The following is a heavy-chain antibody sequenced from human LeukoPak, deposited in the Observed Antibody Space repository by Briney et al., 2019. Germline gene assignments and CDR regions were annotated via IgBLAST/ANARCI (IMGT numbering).Heavy chain of an antibody. J-gene: IGHJ4*02. CDR3: ARDPPSWGSYRFYYFDY. D-gene: IGHD3-16*02. Sequence: GGSLRLSCAASGFTFSDYYMSWIRQAPGKGLEWVSYISSSGSTIYYADSVKGRFTISRDNAENSLYLQMNSLRAEDTAVYYCARDPPSWGSYRFYYFDYWGRGTLVTVSS. V-gene: IGHV3-11*01. CDR1: GFTFSDYY. CDR2: ISSSGSTI.